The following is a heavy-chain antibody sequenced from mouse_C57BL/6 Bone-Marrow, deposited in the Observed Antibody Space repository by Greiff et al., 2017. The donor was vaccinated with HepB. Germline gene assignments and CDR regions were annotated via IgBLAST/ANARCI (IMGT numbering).Heavy chain of an antibody. J-gene: IGHJ2*01. CDR1: GYTFTDYN. Sequence: VQLKQSGPELVKPGASVKIPCKASGYTFTDYNMDWVKQSHGKSLEWIGDINPNNGGTIYNQKFKGKATLTVDKSSSTAYMELRSLTSEDTAVYYCARASYDGGYYFDYWGQGTTLTVSS. CDR3: ARASYDGGYYFDY. CDR2: INPNNGGT. D-gene: IGHD2-12*01. V-gene: IGHV1-18*01.